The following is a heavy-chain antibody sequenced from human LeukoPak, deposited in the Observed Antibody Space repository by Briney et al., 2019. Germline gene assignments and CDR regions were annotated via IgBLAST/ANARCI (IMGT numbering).Heavy chain of an antibody. V-gene: IGHV3-23*01. CDR2: ISGSGAGT. Sequence: GGSLRLSCAASGFSFSSYTMTWVRQAPGKGLEWVSAISGSGAGTYYADSVKGRLTISRDNPKSTLYLQMNSLRAEDTAVYYCAKNGGDSYGTGHFDYWGQGTLVTVSS. J-gene: IGHJ4*02. CDR3: AKNGGDSYGTGHFDY. CDR1: GFSFSSYT. D-gene: IGHD3-10*01.